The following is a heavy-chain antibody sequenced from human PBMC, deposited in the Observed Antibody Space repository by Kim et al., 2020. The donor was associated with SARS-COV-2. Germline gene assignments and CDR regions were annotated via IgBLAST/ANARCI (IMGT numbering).Heavy chain of an antibody. Sequence: SVQGRFTISRDNAKNTLYLQMNGLRTEDTGVYYCAKVGDYDSSGFYAFFRSWGQGTRVTVSS. CDR3: AKVGDYDSSGFYAFFRS. V-gene: IGHV3-74*01. J-gene: IGHJ5*02. D-gene: IGHD3-22*01.